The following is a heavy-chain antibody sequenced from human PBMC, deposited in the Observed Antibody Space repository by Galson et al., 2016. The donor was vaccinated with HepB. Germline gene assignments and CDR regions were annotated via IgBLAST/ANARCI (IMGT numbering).Heavy chain of an antibody. J-gene: IGHJ4*02. V-gene: IGHV3-23*01. CDR1: GVTFSTYA. CDR3: AAKRSDFGELSPLDY. D-gene: IGHD3-10*01. CDR2: ISGSGGNT. Sequence: SLRLSCAASGVTFSTYAISWVRQAPGKGLEWVSVISGSGGNTYYADSVKGRLTISRDNSKNKLFLQMDSLRAEDTAVYYCAAKRSDFGELSPLDYWGQGTLVTVSS.